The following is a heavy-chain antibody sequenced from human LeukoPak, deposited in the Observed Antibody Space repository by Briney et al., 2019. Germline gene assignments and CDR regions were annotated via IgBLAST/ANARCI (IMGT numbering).Heavy chain of an antibody. Sequence: GGSLRLSCAASGFTDSSNYMSWVRHAPGKGLEWVSLTYSGGRTYYADSVKGRFTISRDNSKNTLYLQMNSLSAEDTAVYYCARIRLPAAMEWFDPWGQGTLVTVSS. J-gene: IGHJ5*02. CDR1: GFTDSSNY. D-gene: IGHD2-2*01. CDR3: ARIRLPAAMEWFDP. V-gene: IGHV3-66*01. CDR2: TYSGGRT.